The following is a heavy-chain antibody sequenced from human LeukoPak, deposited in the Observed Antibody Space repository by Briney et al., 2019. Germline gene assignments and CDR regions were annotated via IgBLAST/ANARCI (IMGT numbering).Heavy chain of an antibody. Sequence: GGSLRLSCAASGFTLSSYWMSWVRQAPGKGLEWVANIKQDGSEKYYVDSVKGRFTISRDNAKNSLYLQMNSLRAEDTAVYYCARERDCSSTSCYVNDYWGQGTLVTVSS. CDR1: GFTLSSYW. V-gene: IGHV3-7*03. J-gene: IGHJ4*02. CDR2: IKQDGSEK. CDR3: ARERDCSSTSCYVNDY. D-gene: IGHD2-2*01.